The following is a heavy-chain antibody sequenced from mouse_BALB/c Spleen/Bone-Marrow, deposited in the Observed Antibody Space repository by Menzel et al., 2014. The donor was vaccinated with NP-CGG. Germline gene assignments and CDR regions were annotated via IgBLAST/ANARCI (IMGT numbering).Heavy chain of an antibody. CDR2: ILPGSDST. Sequence: QVQLQQSGAELMKPGASVKISCKATGYTFSSYWIEWVKQRPGHGLEWIGEILPGSDSTNYNEKFKGKATFTADTSSNTAYMQLSSLTSEDSAVYYCARRVTTANYWGQGTTLTVSS. D-gene: IGHD1-2*01. CDR3: ARRVTTANY. CDR1: GYTFSSYW. J-gene: IGHJ2*01. V-gene: IGHV1-9*01.